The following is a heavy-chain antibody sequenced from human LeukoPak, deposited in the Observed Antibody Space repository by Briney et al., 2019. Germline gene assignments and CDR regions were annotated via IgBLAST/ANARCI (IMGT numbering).Heavy chain of an antibody. D-gene: IGHD3-22*01. CDR1: GFTFSSYG. CDR2: ISYDGSNK. V-gene: IGHV3-30*18. Sequence: GGSLRLSCAASGFTFSSYGMHWVRQAPGKGLEWVAVISYDGSNKYYADSVKGRFTISRDNSKNTLYLQMNSLRAEDTAVYYCAKDRDSMTVRGYFDYWGQGTLVTVSS. J-gene: IGHJ4*02. CDR3: AKDRDSMTVRGYFDY.